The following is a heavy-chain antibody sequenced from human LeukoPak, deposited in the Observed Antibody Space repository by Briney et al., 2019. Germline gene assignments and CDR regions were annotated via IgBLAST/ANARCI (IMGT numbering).Heavy chain of an antibody. D-gene: IGHD2-2*01. J-gene: IGHJ4*02. CDR2: IYHSGST. CDR1: GYSISSGYY. CDR3: ARQGDIVVVPAAMVSFDY. Sequence: PSETLSLTCAVSGYSISSGYYRGWIRQPPGKGLEWIGSIYHSGSTYYNPSLKSRVTLSVDTSKNQFSLKLSSVTAADTVVYYCARQGDIVVVPAAMVSFDYWGQGTLVAVSS. V-gene: IGHV4-38-2*01.